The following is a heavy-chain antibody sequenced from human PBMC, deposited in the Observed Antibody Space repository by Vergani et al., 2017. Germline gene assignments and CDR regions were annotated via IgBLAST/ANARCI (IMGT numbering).Heavy chain of an antibody. CDR2: IWYDGSKE. CDR1: GFTLSSHA. V-gene: IGHV3-33*06. D-gene: IGHD6-19*01. J-gene: IGHJ4*02. CDR3: AKDHMLAGWFYYFDY. Sequence: QVQLEESGGGVVQPGRSLRLSCAGSGFTLSSHAMHWVRQAPGKGLEWVAFIWYDGSKEYYADSVKGRFTISRDNSKNTLYLQMNNLRAADTAVYYCAKDHMLAGWFYYFDYWGQGTLVTVSS.